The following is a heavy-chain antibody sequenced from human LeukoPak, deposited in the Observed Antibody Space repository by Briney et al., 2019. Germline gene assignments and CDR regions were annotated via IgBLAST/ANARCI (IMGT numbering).Heavy chain of an antibody. D-gene: IGHD3-10*01. Sequence: GGSLSLSCAASGFTYSTYGMIWVRQAPGKGLEWVSAISGSADTRKYADSVKGRFTISRDNSQNRLYLQMSSLRAEDTAVYYCAKLISPPWGGIDYWGQGTLVTVSS. CDR3: AKLISPPWGGIDY. V-gene: IGHV3-23*01. CDR1: GFTYSTYG. J-gene: IGHJ4*02. CDR2: ISGSADTR.